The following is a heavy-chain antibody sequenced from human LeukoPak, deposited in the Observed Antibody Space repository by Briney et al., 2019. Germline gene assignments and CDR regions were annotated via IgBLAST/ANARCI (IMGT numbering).Heavy chain of an antibody. Sequence: GGSLRLSCAASGFTVSSNYMSWVRQAPGKGLEWVSVIYSGGSTYYADSVKGRFTISRDNSKNTLYLQMNSLRAEDTAVYCCARDRYYYYMDVWGKGTTVTVSS. CDR2: IYSGGST. V-gene: IGHV3-66*02. CDR3: ARDRYYYYMDV. CDR1: GFTVSSNY. D-gene: IGHD3-22*01. J-gene: IGHJ6*03.